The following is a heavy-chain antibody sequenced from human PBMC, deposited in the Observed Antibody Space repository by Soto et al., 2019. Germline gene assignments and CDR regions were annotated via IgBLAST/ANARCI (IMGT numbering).Heavy chain of an antibody. V-gene: IGHV3-74*01. D-gene: IGHD3-10*01. CDR1: GYTFSHYW. CDR2: VNTDGTIT. CDR3: SYATFGEKDF. Sequence: EVQLVESGGDLVQPGGSLRLSCAASGYTFSHYWMHWVRQAPGKGLVWVSRVNTDGTITTYADSVKGRFTISRDNDKNMMYLQMNSLGVDDTALYYCSYATFGEKDFWGQGTPVTVSS. J-gene: IGHJ4*02.